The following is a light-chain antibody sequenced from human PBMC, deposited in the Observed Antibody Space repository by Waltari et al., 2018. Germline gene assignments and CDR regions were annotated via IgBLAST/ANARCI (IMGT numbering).Light chain of an antibody. CDR3: SSYTSSSTVV. Sequence: QSALTPPASVSGSPGQSITISCTGPSRDVGGYNYVSWYQQHPGKAPKLMIYDVSNRPSGVSNRFSGSKSGNTASLTISGLQAEDEADYYCSSYTSSSTVVFGGGTKLTVL. CDR2: DVS. CDR1: SRDVGGYNY. V-gene: IGLV2-14*03. J-gene: IGLJ2*01.